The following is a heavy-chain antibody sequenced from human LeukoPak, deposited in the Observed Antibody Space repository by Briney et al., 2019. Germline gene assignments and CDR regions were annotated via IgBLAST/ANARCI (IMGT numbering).Heavy chain of an antibody. J-gene: IGHJ6*03. D-gene: IGHD4-23*01. CDR1: GGSISSGGYY. CDR2: IYYSGST. V-gene: IGHV4-31*03. CDR3: ARGYGGNGYYYYYYMDV. Sequence: SQTLSLTCTVSGGSISSGGYYWSWIRQHPGKGLEWIGNIYYSGSTYYNPSLKSRVTISVDTSKNQFSLKLSSVTAADTAVYYCARGYGGNGYYYYYYMDVWGKGTTVTVSS.